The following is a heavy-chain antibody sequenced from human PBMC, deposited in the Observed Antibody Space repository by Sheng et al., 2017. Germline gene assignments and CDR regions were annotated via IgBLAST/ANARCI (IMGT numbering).Heavy chain of an antibody. CDR3: ARGGLELRPGFLDF. V-gene: IGHV3-53*01. CDR1: GLSVSGNY. Sequence: EVRLVESGGGLIRPGGSLRLSCAASGLSVSGNYMNWVRQAPGKGLEWVSAIYRDGRAYYAASLKGRFTISRDNSKNTLFLQMNSLRPEDTAVYYCARGGLELRPGFLDFWGQGNPGHRLL. D-gene: IGHD1-7*01. CDR2: IYRDGRA. J-gene: IGHJ4*02.